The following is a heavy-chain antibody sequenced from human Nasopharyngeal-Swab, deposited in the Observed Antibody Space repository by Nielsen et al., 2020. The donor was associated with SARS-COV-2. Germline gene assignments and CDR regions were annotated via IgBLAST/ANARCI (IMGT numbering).Heavy chain of an antibody. J-gene: IGHJ4*02. V-gene: IGHV3-64D*08. CDR3: VKRVGDTPKVTDLDY. D-gene: IGHD5-18*01. CDR1: GFILSSFP. CDR2: ISSSGANA. Sequence: GGSLRLSCSASGFILSSFPMQWVRQAPGKGLEYISAISSSGANAYYSDSVQGRFTISRDNSINTLYLQMSSLRTEDTAVYYCVKRVGDTPKVTDLDYWGQGTLVTVSS.